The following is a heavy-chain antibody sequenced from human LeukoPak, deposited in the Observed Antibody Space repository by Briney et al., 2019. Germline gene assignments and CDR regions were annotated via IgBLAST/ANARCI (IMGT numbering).Heavy chain of an antibody. CDR3: AKQLGYCSDGSCYFPY. J-gene: IGHJ4*02. CDR1: GFTFSTYV. Sequence: PGGSLRLSCAASGFTFSTYVMSWVRQAPGKGLEWVSTITGSGITYYADSVQGRFTISRDNSKSTLCLQMNSLRAEDTAVYYCAKQLGYCSDGSCYFPYWGQGTLVTVSS. CDR2: ITGSGIT. D-gene: IGHD2-15*01. V-gene: IGHV3-23*01.